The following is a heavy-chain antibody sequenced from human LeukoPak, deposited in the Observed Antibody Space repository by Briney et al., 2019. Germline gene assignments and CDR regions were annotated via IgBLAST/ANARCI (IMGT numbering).Heavy chain of an antibody. J-gene: IGHJ3*02. Sequence: SETLSPPSTVSGGPLMSGGYYWSWNPPHPGKGLGGNGYIYYSGSTYYNPSLKSRVTISVDTSKNQFSLKLSSVTAADTAVYYCARDPSPHYGGNLDAFDIWGQGTMVTVSS. V-gene: IGHV4-31*03. CDR2: IYYSGST. D-gene: IGHD4-23*01. CDR1: GGPLMSGGYY. CDR3: ARDPSPHYGGNLDAFDI.